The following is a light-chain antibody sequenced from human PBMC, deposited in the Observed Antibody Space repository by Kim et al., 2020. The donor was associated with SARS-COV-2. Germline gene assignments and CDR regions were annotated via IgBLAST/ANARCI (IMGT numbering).Light chain of an antibody. Sequence: QSALTQPVSMSESPGQSITISCSGTSGDIGNSNSVSWYQQHSGEAPRLIIYDVRDRPSGVSARFSGSKSANMASLTISGLRSEDEVDYYCCSTSNTLDYVFGSGTRVTVL. V-gene: IGLV2-14*03. J-gene: IGLJ1*01. CDR1: SGDIGNSNS. CDR2: DVR. CDR3: CSTSNTLDYV.